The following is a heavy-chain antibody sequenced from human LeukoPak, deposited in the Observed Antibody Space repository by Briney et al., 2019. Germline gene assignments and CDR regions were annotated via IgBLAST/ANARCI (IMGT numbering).Heavy chain of an antibody. J-gene: IGHJ4*02. V-gene: IGHV3-21*01. CDR3: ARDGTYSRLDY. Sequence: GGSLRLSRAASGLTFSNYWVTWVRQAPGKGLEWVSSISSSSSYIYYADSVKGRFTISRDNAKNSLYLQMNSLRAEDTAVYYCARDGTYSRLDYWGQGTLVTVSS. D-gene: IGHD6-13*01. CDR2: ISSSSSYI. CDR1: GLTFSNYW.